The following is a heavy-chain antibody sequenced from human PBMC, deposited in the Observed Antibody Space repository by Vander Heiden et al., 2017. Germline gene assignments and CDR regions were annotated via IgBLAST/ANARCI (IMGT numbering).Heavy chain of an antibody. V-gene: IGHV4-39*01. Sequence: LQESGPGLVKPSETLSLTCTIADCTISSTSYDWGWIRQPPGKGLEWIGTSFYSGQSYYNAALKSRITMSIDTSKNQISLKVRYMTAADTAGYYCARQVHFPYCEVWSQGTLVTVSS. CDR1: DCTISSTSYD. J-gene: IGHJ4*02. CDR3: ARQVHFPYCEV. D-gene: IGHD2-21*01. CDR2: SFYSGQS.